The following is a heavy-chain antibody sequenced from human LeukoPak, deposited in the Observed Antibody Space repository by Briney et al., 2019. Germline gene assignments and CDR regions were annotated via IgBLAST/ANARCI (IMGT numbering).Heavy chain of an antibody. CDR2: IYYTGST. CDR3: ASSQYPIAAADNWFDP. V-gene: IGHV4-39*02. Sequence: PSETLSLTCTVSGGSISSSSYYWGWIRQPPGKGLEWIASIYYTGSTYYNPSLKSRVTISVDTSKNHFSLKLSSVTAAGTAVYYCASSQYPIAAADNWFDPWGQGSLVTVSS. J-gene: IGHJ5*02. CDR1: GGSISSSSYY. D-gene: IGHD6-13*01.